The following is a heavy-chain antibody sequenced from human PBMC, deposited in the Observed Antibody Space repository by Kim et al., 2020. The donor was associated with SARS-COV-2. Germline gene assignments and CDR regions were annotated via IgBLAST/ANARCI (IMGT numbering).Heavy chain of an antibody. Sequence: YAQGFTGRFVFSLDTSVSTAYLQISSLKAEDTAVYYCARFAFGLVIPHDYWGQGTLVTVSS. D-gene: IGHD3-3*01. J-gene: IGHJ4*02. V-gene: IGHV7-4-1*02. CDR3: ARFAFGLVIPHDY.